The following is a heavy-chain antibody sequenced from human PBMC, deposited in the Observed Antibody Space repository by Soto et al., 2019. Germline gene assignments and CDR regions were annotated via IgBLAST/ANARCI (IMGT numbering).Heavy chain of an antibody. CDR2: INLNSGDT. CDR3: ARDLRAYYYGMDV. J-gene: IGHJ6*02. CDR1: GYTFTAYY. D-gene: IGHD3-9*01. V-gene: IGHV1-2*04. Sequence: QVQLVQSGAEVAKPGASVKVSCKASGYTFTAYYMHWVRHAPGQGLEWMGWINLNSGDTKYAQKFQGWVTMTRDTSISTAYMELRRVISDDTGVYYCARDLRAYYYGMDVWGQGTTVTVSS.